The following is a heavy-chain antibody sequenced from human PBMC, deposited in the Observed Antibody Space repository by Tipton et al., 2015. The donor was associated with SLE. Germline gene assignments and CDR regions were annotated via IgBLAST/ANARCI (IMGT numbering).Heavy chain of an antibody. CDR1: GGSISSSSYY. V-gene: IGHV4-31*03. CDR3: ARGGSSGWYRYFDL. CDR2: IYYSGST. Sequence: TLSLTCTVSGGSISSSSYYWSWIRQHPGKGLEWIGYIYYSGSTYYNPSLKSRVTISVDTSKNQFSLKLSSVTAADTAVYYCARGGSSGWYRYFDLWGRGTLVTVSS. D-gene: IGHD6-19*01. J-gene: IGHJ2*01.